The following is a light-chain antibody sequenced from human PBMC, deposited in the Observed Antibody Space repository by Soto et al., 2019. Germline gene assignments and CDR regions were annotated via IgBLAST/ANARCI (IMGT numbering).Light chain of an antibody. Sequence: QPVLTQPPSASGTPGQRVTISCSGSSSNIGSNTVNWYQQLPGTAPKLLIYSNNQRPSGVPDRFSGSKSGTLASLAISGLQSEDEADYYCAAWDDSLNGVVFGGGTKLTVL. CDR3: AAWDDSLNGVV. J-gene: IGLJ2*01. CDR1: SSNIGSNT. CDR2: SNN. V-gene: IGLV1-44*01.